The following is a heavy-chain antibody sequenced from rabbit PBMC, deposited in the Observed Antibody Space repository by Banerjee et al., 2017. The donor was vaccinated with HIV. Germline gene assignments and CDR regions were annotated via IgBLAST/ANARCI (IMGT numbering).Heavy chain of an antibody. D-gene: IGHD8-1*01. CDR3: ARGASINYYHAFDL. CDR2: INTSSGNT. V-gene: IGHV1S45*01. Sequence: QEQLEESGGDLVKPEGSLTLTCTASGFSFSNGYVMCWVRQAPGKGLEWIACINTSSGNTVYANWAKGRFTISRSTSLNTVTLQMTSLTAADTATYFCARGASINYYHAFDLWGPGTLVTVS. CDR1: GFSFSNGYV. J-gene: IGHJ4*01.